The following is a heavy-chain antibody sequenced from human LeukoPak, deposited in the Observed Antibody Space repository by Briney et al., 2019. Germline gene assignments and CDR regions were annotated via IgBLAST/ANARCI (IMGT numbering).Heavy chain of an antibody. CDR3: ARGGGLDV. D-gene: IGHD3-16*01. Sequence: GSLRLSYAASGFTVSSNYMSWVRQAPGKGLEWVASINHNGNVNYYVDSVKGRFTISRDNAKNSLYLQMSNLRAEDTAVYFCARGGGLDVWGQGATVTVSS. CDR1: GFTVSSNY. CDR2: INHNGNVN. J-gene: IGHJ6*02. V-gene: IGHV3-7*03.